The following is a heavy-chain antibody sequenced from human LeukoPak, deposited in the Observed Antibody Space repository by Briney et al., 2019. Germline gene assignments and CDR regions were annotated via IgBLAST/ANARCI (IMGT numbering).Heavy chain of an antibody. CDR3: ARDREGVVVTAKGAFDI. Sequence: GASVKVSCKASGGTFSSYATSWVRQAPGQGLEWMGRIIPIFGTANYAQKFQGRVTITTDESTSTAYMELSSLRSEDTAVYYCARDREGVVVTAKGAFDIWGQGTMVTVSS. J-gene: IGHJ3*02. D-gene: IGHD2-21*02. CDR1: GGTFSSYA. V-gene: IGHV1-69*05. CDR2: IIPIFGTA.